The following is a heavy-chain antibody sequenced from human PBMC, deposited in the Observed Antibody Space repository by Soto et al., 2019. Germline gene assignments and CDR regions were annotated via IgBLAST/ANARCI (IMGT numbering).Heavy chain of an antibody. CDR2: IIPILGIA. CDR3: ARDPYYYDSSGYPVDY. CDR1: GGTFSSYT. J-gene: IGHJ4*02. Sequence: QVQLVQSGAEVKKPGSSVKVSCKASGGTFSSYTISWVRQAPGQGLEWVGRIIPILGIANYAQKFQGRVTNTADKSTSTAYMEVSSLRTEDTAVYYCARDPYYYDSSGYPVDYWGQGTLVTVSS. D-gene: IGHD3-22*01. V-gene: IGHV1-69*08.